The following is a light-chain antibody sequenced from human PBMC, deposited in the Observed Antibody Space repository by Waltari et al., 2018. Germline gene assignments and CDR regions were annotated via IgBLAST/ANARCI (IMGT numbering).Light chain of an antibody. CDR3: APWDDSLNDRV. V-gene: IGLV1-44*01. J-gene: IGLJ2*01. Sequence: QSVLTQSPSASGTPGPRVTISCSGSSSNIGSHTVNWYLQLPGTAPKLLIYSNNQRPSGVPDRFSGSKSGTSASLAIRGLQSEDEANYYCAPWDDSLNDRVIGGGTKPTVL. CDR1: SSNIGSHT. CDR2: SNN.